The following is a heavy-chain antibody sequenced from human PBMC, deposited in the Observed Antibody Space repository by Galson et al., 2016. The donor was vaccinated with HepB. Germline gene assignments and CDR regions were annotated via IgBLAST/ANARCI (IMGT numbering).Heavy chain of an antibody. Sequence: SLRLSCAASGFTFSYYWMSWVRQAPGKGLEWMANVNQDGGEKYYVDSVKGRFTISRDNAKNSLYLQMNSLRVEDTAVYYCARDGLGTVAAASALGNWGQGTLVTVSS. CDR2: VNQDGGEK. J-gene: IGHJ4*02. V-gene: IGHV3-7*01. CDR1: GFTFSYYW. CDR3: ARDGLGTVAAASALGN. D-gene: IGHD6-25*01.